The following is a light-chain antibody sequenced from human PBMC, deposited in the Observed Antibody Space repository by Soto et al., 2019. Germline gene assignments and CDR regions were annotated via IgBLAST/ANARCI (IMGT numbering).Light chain of an antibody. CDR2: DAS. CDR1: QSVSSY. V-gene: IGKV3-11*01. J-gene: IGKJ5*01. CDR3: QQRTRWPMT. Sequence: IGVKQSPGTLSLSPGERATLSCRASQSVSSYLAWYQQKPGQAPRLLIYDASNRATGVPDRISGSGSGTDYTLTISSLEPEDFAVYYCQQRTRWPMTFGQGTRLEIK.